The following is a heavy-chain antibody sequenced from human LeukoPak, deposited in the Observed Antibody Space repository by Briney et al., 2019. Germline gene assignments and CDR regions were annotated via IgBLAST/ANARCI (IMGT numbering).Heavy chain of an antibody. J-gene: IGHJ3*02. CDR2: INHSGST. D-gene: IGHD5-12*01. V-gene: IGHV4-34*01. CDR3: ARQVATKGEWAFDI. Sequence: SETLSLTCAVYGGSFSGYYWSWIRQPPGKGLEWIGEINHSGSTNYNPSLKSRVTISVDTSKNQFSLKLSSVTAADTAVYYCARQVATKGEWAFDIWGQGTMVTASS. CDR1: GGSFSGYY.